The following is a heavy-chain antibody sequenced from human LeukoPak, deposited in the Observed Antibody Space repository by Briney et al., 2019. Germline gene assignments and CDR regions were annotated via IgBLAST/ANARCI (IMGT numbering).Heavy chain of an antibody. D-gene: IGHD2-2*01. CDR3: ARVSKPGYCSSTSCYLPPLFDP. V-gene: IGHV4-31*03. CDR2: IYYSGST. J-gene: IGHJ5*02. CDR1: GGSISSGGYY. Sequence: SQTLSLTCTVSGGSISSGGYYWSWIRQHPGKGLEWIGYIYYSGSTYYNPSLKSRVTISVDTSKNQFSLKLSSVTAADTAVYYCARVSKPGYCSSTSCYLPPLFDPWGQGTLVTVSS.